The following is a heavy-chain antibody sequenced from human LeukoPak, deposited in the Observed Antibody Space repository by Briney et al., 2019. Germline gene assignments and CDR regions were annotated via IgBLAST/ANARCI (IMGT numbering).Heavy chain of an antibody. CDR2: MNPNSGNT. D-gene: IGHD5-12*01. CDR1: GYTFTSYD. Sequence: GASVKVSCKASGYTFTSYDINWVRQATGQGLEWMGWMNPNSGNTGYAQKFQGRVTMTRDMSTSTVYMELSSLRSEDTAVYYCARVFGGYSGYANNPPHDAFDIWGQGIMVTVSS. V-gene: IGHV1-8*02. CDR3: ARVFGGYSGYANNPPHDAFDI. J-gene: IGHJ3*02.